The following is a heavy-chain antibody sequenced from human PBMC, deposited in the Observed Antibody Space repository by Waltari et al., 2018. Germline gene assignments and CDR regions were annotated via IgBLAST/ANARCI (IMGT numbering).Heavy chain of an antibody. CDR3: AGTDLHTKIAFDS. J-gene: IGHJ4*02. V-gene: IGHV4-39*01. CDR1: GASVASAAHY. Sequence: QVRLRESGPGLVKPSETLSLTCAVSGASVASAAHYWGWIRQSPEGGLEWIGTRYFTGTTHYNPSLRSRVTISADTSRDQFSLRVNSVTAADTAVYYCAGTDLHTKIAFDSWGQGTQVTVSA. D-gene: IGHD2-21*01. CDR2: RYFTGTT.